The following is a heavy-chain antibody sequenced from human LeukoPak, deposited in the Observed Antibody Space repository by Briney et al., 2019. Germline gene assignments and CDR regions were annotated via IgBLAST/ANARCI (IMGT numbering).Heavy chain of an antibody. CDR2: INEDGSIT. D-gene: IGHD4-17*01. Sequence: GGSLRLSCAVSGFTFRTYWMHWVRQVPGEGLVWVSRINEDGSITNYADSVKGRFSISRDNAKNTLYLQMNSLRAEDTAVYYCAKGLSVAPHYGESFDYWGRGTLVTVSS. CDR3: AKGLSVAPHYGESFDY. V-gene: IGHV3-74*01. J-gene: IGHJ4*02. CDR1: GFTFRTYW.